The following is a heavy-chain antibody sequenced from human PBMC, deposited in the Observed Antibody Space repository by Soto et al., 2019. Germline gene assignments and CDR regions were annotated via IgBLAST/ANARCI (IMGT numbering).Heavy chain of an antibody. CDR1: GFTFSSYA. CDR3: ARVSDVWGSYRPLYYYYGMDV. V-gene: IGHV3-30-3*01. D-gene: IGHD3-16*02. Sequence: QVQLVESGGGVVQPGRSLRLSCVASGFTFSSYAMHWVRQAPGKGLEWVAVISYDGSNKYYADSVKGRFTISRDNSKNTLYLQMNSLRAEDTAVYYCARVSDVWGSYRPLYYYYGMDVWGQGTTVTVSS. CDR2: ISYDGSNK. J-gene: IGHJ6*02.